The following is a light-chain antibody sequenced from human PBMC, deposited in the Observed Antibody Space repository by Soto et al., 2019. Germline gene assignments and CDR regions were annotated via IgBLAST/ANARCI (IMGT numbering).Light chain of an antibody. J-gene: IGLJ2*01. CDR1: VSDVGSYNY. CDR3: SSYAGGNNYVL. V-gene: IGLV2-11*01. Sequence: QSVLTQPRSVSGSPGQSVTISCTGTVSDVGSYNYVSWYQHHPGKAPKLMIYDVSERPSGVPDRFSGSKSGNTASLTVSGLQAEDEAVYYCSSYAGGNNYVLFGGGTQLTVL. CDR2: DVS.